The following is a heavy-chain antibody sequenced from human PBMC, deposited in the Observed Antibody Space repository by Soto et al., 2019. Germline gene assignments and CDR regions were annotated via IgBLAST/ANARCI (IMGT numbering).Heavy chain of an antibody. D-gene: IGHD3-10*01. CDR2: ISYDGSNK. CDR1: GFTFSSYG. CDR3: VNDRMGAGVRGYFDY. Sequence: QVQLVESGGGVVQPGKSLRLSCAGSGFTFSSYGMDWVRQAPGKGLEWVAVISYDGSNKYYADSVKGRFTISRDNSKNTLYLQMSSLRADDTAVYYCVNDRMGAGVRGYFDYWGQGPLVTVS. V-gene: IGHV3-30*18. J-gene: IGHJ4*02.